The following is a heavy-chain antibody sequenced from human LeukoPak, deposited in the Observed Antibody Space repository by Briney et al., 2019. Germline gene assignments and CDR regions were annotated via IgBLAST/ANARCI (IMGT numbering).Heavy chain of an antibody. CDR2: ISTSSIYI. J-gene: IGHJ5*02. Sequence: GGSLRLSCAASGFTFSSYSMNWVRQAPGKGLEWVSSISTSSIYIYYADSVKGRFTISRGNAKNSLYLQTNSLRAEDTAVYYCARVGMATILFFDPWGQGTLVTVSS. D-gene: IGHD5-24*01. CDR3: ARVGMATILFFDP. V-gene: IGHV3-21*01. CDR1: GFTFSSYS.